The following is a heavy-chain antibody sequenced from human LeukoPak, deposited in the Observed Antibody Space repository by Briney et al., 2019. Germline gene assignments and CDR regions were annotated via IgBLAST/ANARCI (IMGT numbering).Heavy chain of an antibody. CDR3: VRNSGELGA. V-gene: IGHV3-53*01. CDR1: AFTVTNNY. CDR2: IYSGGST. D-gene: IGHD2-21*01. J-gene: IGHJ5*02. Sequence: GPSLRLSCAASAFTVTNNYMSSVRRAAGKWLEWVAVIYSGGSTYYADSLKARFTISRDTSKNTLHLQMNSLRAEDTAVYYCVRNSGELGAWGQGTLVTVSS.